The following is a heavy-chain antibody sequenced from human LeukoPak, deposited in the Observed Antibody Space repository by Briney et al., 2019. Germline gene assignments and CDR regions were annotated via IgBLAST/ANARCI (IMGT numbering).Heavy chain of an antibody. CDR1: GYTLTSYD. V-gene: IGHV1-8*03. CDR3: ARVSIAAAGTAYYYYYYYMDV. J-gene: IGHJ6*03. D-gene: IGHD6-13*01. CDR2: MNPNSGNT. Sequence: GASVKVSCKASGYTLTSYDINWVRQATGQGLEWMGWMNPNSGNTGYAQKFQGRVTITRNTSISTAYMELSSLRSEDTAVYYCARVSIAAAGTAYYYYYYYMDVWGKGTTVTVSS.